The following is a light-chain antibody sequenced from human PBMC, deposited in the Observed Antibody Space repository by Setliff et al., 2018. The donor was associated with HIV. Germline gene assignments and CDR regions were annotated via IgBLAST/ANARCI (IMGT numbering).Light chain of an antibody. CDR1: SSDVGSYNL. Sequence: QSVLTQPASVSGSPGQSITISCTGTSSDVGSYNLVSWYQQHPGKAPKLMIYDVSKQPSGVSNRFSGSKSGNTASLTISGLQAEDEADYYCCSYAGSYTYVFGTGTKVTVL. CDR2: DVS. V-gene: IGLV2-23*02. J-gene: IGLJ1*01. CDR3: CSYAGSYTYV.